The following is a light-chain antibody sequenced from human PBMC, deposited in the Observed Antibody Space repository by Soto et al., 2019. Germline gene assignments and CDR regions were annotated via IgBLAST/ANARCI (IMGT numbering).Light chain of an antibody. V-gene: IGKV1-39*01. J-gene: IGKJ1*01. CDR2: TAS. CDR1: QTISVY. CDR3: QQYDTFTRT. Sequence: ASVGDTVIITCRASQTISVYLNWYQQIAGKAPKLLIYTASTLQTGAPSRFSGSGSGTDFTLTISSLQPDDFATFYCQQYDTFTRTFGQGTKVDIK.